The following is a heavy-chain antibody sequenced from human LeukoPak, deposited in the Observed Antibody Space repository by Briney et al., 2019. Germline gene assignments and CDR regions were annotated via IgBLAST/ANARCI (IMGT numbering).Heavy chain of an antibody. CDR2: IKQDGSEK. CDR3: VILRIATRPPAAFDI. J-gene: IGHJ3*02. V-gene: IGHV3-7*01. CDR1: GFTFSSYW. D-gene: IGHD6-6*01. Sequence: GGSLRLSCAASGFTFSSYWMSWVRQAPGKGLEWVANIKQDGSEKYYVDSVKGRFTISRDNAKNSLYLQMNSLRAEDTAVYYCVILRIATRPPAAFDIWGYGTMVTVFS.